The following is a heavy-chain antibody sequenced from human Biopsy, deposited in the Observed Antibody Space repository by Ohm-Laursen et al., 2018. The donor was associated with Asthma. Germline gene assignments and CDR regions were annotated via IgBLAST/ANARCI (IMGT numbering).Heavy chain of an antibody. CDR3: VRHQYSSSWSTFDY. V-gene: IGHV4-39*01. CDR2: MYHSGSP. CDR1: GGSITSSSYY. Sequence: SDTLSLTCTVSGGSITSSSYYWGWIRQPPVKGMEWIGSMYHSGSPYYHPSLKSRATISVDTSKNQLSLKMSSVTAADTAVYFCVRHQYSSSWSTFDYWGQGALVTVSS. J-gene: IGHJ4*02. D-gene: IGHD3-22*01.